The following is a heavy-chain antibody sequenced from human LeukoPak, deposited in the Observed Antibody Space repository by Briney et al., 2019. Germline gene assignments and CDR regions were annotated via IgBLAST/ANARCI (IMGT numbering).Heavy chain of an antibody. CDR1: GFTFSSYG. CDR3: AKDLGRVLLWFGLDY. V-gene: IGHV3-NL1*01. J-gene: IGHJ4*02. Sequence: PGGSLRLSCAASGFTFSSYGMHWVRQAPGKGLEWVSGISPSGDITYYANSVKGRFTISRDNSKNTLYLQMNSLRAEDTAVYYCAKDLGRVLLWFGLDYWGQGTLVTVSS. CDR2: ISPSGDIT. D-gene: IGHD3-10*01.